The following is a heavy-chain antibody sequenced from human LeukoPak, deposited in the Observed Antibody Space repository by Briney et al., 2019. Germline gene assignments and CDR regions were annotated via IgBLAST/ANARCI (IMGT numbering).Heavy chain of an antibody. CDR2: IYYSGST. Sequence: PSETLSLTCTVSGGSISSSSYSWGWIRQPPGKGLEWIGSIYYSGSTYYNPSLKSRVTISVDTSKNQFSLKLSSVTAADTAVYYCARGKTYYDFWSGFKGMDVWGQGTTVTVSS. CDR1: GGSISSSSYS. V-gene: IGHV4-39*01. CDR3: ARGKTYYDFWSGFKGMDV. J-gene: IGHJ6*02. D-gene: IGHD3-3*01.